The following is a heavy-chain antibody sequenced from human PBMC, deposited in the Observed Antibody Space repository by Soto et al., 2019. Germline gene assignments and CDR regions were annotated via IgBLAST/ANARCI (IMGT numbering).Heavy chain of an antibody. J-gene: IGHJ6*02. CDR1: GYSFTSYW. CDR3: ARVRGSYSNYVSGKRYYYGMDV. D-gene: IGHD4-4*01. Sequence: PGESLKISCRGSGYSFTSYWISWVRQMPGKGLEWMGRIDPSDSYTNYNPSLKSRVTISVDKSKNQFSLKLSSVTAADTAVYYCARVRGSYSNYVSGKRYYYGMDVWGQGTTVTVSS. CDR2: IDPSDSYT. V-gene: IGHV5-10-1*01.